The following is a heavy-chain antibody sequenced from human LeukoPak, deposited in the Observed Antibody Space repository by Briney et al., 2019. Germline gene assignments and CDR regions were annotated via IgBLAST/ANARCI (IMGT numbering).Heavy chain of an antibody. V-gene: IGHV3-30*18. J-gene: IGHJ6*02. CDR3: AKRSVAGSYYYGMDA. Sequence: PGGSLRLSCAASGFTFSSYEMNWVRQAPGKGLEWVAVISYDGSNKYYADSVKGRFTISRDNSKNTLYLQMNSLRAEDTAVYYCAKRSVAGSYYYGMDAWGQGTTVTVSS. CDR1: GFTFSSYE. CDR2: ISYDGSNK. D-gene: IGHD6-19*01.